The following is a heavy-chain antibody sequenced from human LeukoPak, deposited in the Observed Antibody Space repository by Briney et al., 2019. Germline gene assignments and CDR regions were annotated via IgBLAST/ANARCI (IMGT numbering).Heavy chain of an antibody. CDR2: VYYSGNT. Sequence: PSETLSLTCTVSGGSITSSSYYWGWIRQPPGKGLEWIGSVYYSGNTYYNSSLRSRVTISVDPSKNQFSLKLSSVTAADTAIYYCTREYGFMTTVFHAFDIWGQGTMATVSS. J-gene: IGHJ3*02. V-gene: IGHV4-39*07. CDR1: GGSITSSSYY. D-gene: IGHD4-17*01. CDR3: TREYGFMTTVFHAFDI.